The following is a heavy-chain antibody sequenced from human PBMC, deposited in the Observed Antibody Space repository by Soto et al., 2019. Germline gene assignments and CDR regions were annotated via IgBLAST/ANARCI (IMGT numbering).Heavy chain of an antibody. D-gene: IGHD3-9*01. CDR3: ARVMDDILTGSDDAFDI. J-gene: IGHJ3*02. CDR2: ISYDGSNK. Sequence: QVQLVESGGGVVQPGRSLRLSCAASGFTFSSYAMHWVRQAPGKGLEWVAVISYDGSNKYYADSVKGRFTISRDNSKNTLYLHMNSLSAEDTAVYYCARVMDDILTGSDDAFDIWGQGTMVTVSS. V-gene: IGHV3-30-3*01. CDR1: GFTFSSYA.